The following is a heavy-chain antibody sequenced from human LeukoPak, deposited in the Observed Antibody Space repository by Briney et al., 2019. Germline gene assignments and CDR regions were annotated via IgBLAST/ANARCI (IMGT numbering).Heavy chain of an antibody. J-gene: IGHJ4*02. CDR2: ISSGSSAI. Sequence: GGSLRLSCAASGFTFSSYEMNWVRQAPGKGLEWVSYISSGSSAIYYADSVKGRFTISRDNAKNSLYLQMNSLRAEDTAVYYCARDYYDSRGATDYWGQGTLVTVSS. D-gene: IGHD3-22*01. CDR1: GFTFSSYE. V-gene: IGHV3-48*03. CDR3: ARDYYDSRGATDY.